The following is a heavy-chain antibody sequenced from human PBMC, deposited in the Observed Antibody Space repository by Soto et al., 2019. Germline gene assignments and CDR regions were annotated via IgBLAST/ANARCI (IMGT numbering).Heavy chain of an antibody. CDR1: GGSISSSSYY. CDR2: IYYSGST. J-gene: IGHJ3*02. D-gene: IGHD3-10*01. CDR3: ARNPGGSGSYNATVDAFDI. V-gene: IGHV4-39*01. Sequence: SETLSLTCTVSGGSISSSSYYWGWIRQPPAKGLEWIGSIYYSGSTYYNPSLKSRVTISVDTSKNQFSLKLSSVTAADTAVYYCARNPGGSGSYNATVDAFDIWGQGTMVTVSS.